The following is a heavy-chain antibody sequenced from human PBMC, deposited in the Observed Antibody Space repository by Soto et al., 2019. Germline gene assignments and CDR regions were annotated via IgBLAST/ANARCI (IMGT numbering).Heavy chain of an antibody. D-gene: IGHD3-22*01. CDR1: GGSISSGGYY. J-gene: IGHJ6*02. CDR2: IYYSGST. V-gene: IGHV4-31*01. Sequence: QVQLQESGPGLVKPSQTLSLTCTVSGGSISSGGYYWSWIRQHPGNGLEWLGYIYYSGSTYYNPSLKSPATISVDTSKNQFSLKLSSVTAANTAVYYCARDYDSSGYYYGYYYGMDVWGQGTTVTVSS. CDR3: ARDYDSSGYYYGYYYGMDV.